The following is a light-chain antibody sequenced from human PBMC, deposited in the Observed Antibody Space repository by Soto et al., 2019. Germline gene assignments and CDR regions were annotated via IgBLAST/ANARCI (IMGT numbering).Light chain of an antibody. Sequence: QSVLTQSPSASASLGASVTLTCTLSSGHSNYAIAWHQQQPEQGPRYLMKVNSGGSHIKGDGIPDRFSGSSSGAERYLFISRLQSEDEADYYCQTWGTGSAIVVFGGGTQLTVL. CDR2: VNSGGSH. V-gene: IGLV4-69*01. CDR1: SGHSNYA. CDR3: QTWGTGSAIVV. J-gene: IGLJ7*01.